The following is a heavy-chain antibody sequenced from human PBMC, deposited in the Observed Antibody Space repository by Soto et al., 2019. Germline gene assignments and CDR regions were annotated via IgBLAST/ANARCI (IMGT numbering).Heavy chain of an antibody. CDR1: GGTFSSYA. V-gene: IGHV1-69*13. CDR2: IIPIFGTA. CDR3: ARSDGVVVITYYYYGMDV. Sequence: SVKVSCKASGGTFSSYAISWVRQAPGQGLEWMGGIIPIFGTANYAQKFQGRVTITADESTSTAYMELSSLRSEDTAVYYCARSDGVVVITYYYYGMDVWGQGTTVTVSS. J-gene: IGHJ6*02. D-gene: IGHD3-22*01.